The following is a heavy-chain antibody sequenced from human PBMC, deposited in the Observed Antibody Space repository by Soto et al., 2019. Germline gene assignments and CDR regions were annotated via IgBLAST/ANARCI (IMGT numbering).Heavy chain of an antibody. CDR3: AGEYSTYVGVSWFGP. V-gene: IGHV1-2*02. Sequence: ASVKVSCKASGYTFTGYYMRWVRQAPGQGLEWMGWINPNSGDTNYAQKFQGRVTMTRDTSISTAYMELRRLRSDDTAVYYCAGEYSTYVGVSWFGPWGQGTLVTVSS. D-gene: IGHD6-13*01. CDR1: GYTFTGYY. CDR2: INPNSGDT. J-gene: IGHJ5*02.